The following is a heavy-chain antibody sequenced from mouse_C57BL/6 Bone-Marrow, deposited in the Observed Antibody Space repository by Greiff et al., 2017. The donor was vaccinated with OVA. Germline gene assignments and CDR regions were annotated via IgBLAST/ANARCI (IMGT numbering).Heavy chain of an antibody. Sequence: QVQLKESGPELVKPGASVKISCKASGYAFSSSWMNWVKQRPGKGLEWIGRIYPGDGDTNYNGKFKGKATLTADKSSSTAYMQLSSLTSEDSAVYFCARDGTGRFAYWGQGTLVTVSA. CDR3: ARDGTGRFAY. J-gene: IGHJ3*01. CDR2: IYPGDGDT. CDR1: GYAFSSSW. V-gene: IGHV1-82*01. D-gene: IGHD4-1*01.